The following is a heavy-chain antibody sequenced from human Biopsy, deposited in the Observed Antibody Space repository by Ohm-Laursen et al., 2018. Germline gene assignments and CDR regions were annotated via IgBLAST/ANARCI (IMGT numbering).Heavy chain of an antibody. Sequence: SLRLSCAASGFTFSRYAMSWVRQAPGKGLEWVAAVSYDGSKTDYGDSVKGRLNISRDNSKNTLDLQMNSLRVEDTAVYYCAKDWTSQYYYDSMDDYWGQGTLVTVSS. CDR1: GFTFSRYA. V-gene: IGHV3-30*18. CDR2: VSYDGSKT. J-gene: IGHJ4*02. CDR3: AKDWTSQYYYDSMDDY. D-gene: IGHD3-22*01.